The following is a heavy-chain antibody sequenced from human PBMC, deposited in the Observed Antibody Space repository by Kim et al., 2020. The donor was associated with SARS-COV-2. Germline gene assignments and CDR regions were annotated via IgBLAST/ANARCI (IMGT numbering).Heavy chain of an antibody. V-gene: IGHV3-23*01. CDR2: ISNSGATT. Sequence: GGSLRLSCAASGFTFSTYAMSWVRQAPGKGLEWVSAISNSGATTYYADSVKGRFTISRDNSKNTLYLQMNSLRAEDTAVYSCAKDSGYCSSDTCHPPYGMAVWGQGTTVTVSS. CDR1: GFTFSTYA. J-gene: IGHJ6*02. D-gene: IGHD2-2*01. CDR3: AKDSGYCSSDTCHPPYGMAV.